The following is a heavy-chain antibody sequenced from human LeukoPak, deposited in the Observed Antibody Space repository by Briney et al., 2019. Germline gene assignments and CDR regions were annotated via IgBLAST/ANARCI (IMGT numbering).Heavy chain of an antibody. CDR3: VKRIDYGDYYFDC. Sequence: PGGSLRLSCSASGFTFSSYAMHWVRQAPGKGLEYVSAISSNGGSTYYADSVKGRFTISRDNSKNTLYLQMSSLRAEDTAVYYCVKRIDYGDYYFDCWGQGTLVTVSS. J-gene: IGHJ4*02. V-gene: IGHV3-64D*06. D-gene: IGHD4-17*01. CDR2: ISSNGGST. CDR1: GFTFSSYA.